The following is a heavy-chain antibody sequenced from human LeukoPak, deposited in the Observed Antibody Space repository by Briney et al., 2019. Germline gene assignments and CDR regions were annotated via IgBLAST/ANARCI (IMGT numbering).Heavy chain of an antibody. CDR3: VREARGYHYTYFDY. Sequence: GGSLRLSCTASGFTLGSHDMHWVRQTTGEGLEWVAAIYAASVKGRLSVSRDDAKNSLYLQMSTLRAGDTALYYCVREARGYHYTYFDYWGQGTLVTVSS. J-gene: IGHJ4*02. CDR2: I. V-gene: IGHV3-13*01. CDR1: GFTLGSHD. D-gene: IGHD5-18*01.